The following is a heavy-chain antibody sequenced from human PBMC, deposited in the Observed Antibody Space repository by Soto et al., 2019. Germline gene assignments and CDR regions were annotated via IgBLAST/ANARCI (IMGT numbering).Heavy chain of an antibody. J-gene: IGHJ2*01. Sequence: QDQLVQSGAEVKKPGSSVKVSCKASGGTFSSHTFSWVRQAPGQGLEWMGRIIPALGTATYAQKFQGRVTITEDESATTVSMELNSLRSEDTAVYYCARPDFGDYWYFALWGRGTLVTVSS. CDR2: IIPALGTA. D-gene: IGHD4-17*01. CDR3: ARPDFGDYWYFAL. V-gene: IGHV1-69*08. CDR1: GGTFSSHT.